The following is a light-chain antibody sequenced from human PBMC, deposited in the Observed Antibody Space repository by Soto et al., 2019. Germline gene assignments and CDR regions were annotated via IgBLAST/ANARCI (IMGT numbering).Light chain of an antibody. J-gene: IGLJ2*01. V-gene: IGLV4-60*02. CDR2: LEGSGSY. CDR1: SGHSSYI. CDR3: ETWDSNTYVV. Sequence: QLVLTQSSSASASLGSSVKLTCTLSSGHSSYIIAWHQQQPGKAPRYLMKLEGSGSYNKGSGVPDRFSGSSSGADRYLTISNLQFEDEDDYYCETWDSNTYVVFGGGTQLTVL.